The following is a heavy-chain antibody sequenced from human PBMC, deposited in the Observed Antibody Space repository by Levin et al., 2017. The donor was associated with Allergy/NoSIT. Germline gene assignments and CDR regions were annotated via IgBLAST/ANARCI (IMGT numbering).Heavy chain of an antibody. CDR1: GGSISSSDYY. V-gene: IGHV4-39*01. J-gene: IGHJ4*02. D-gene: IGHD3-9*01. Sequence: SETLSLTCTVSGGSISSSDYYWGWIRQPPGKGLEWIGSMYYSGSTYYNPSLKSRVTISVDTSKNQLSLKLSSVTAADTAVYYCARGGPILTDYYSFAFEVFFDYWGQGTLVPVSS. CDR3: ARGGPILTDYYSFAFEVFFDY. CDR2: MYYSGST.